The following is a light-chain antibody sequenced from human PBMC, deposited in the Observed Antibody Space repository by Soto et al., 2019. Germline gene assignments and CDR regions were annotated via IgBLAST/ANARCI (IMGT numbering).Light chain of an antibody. CDR2: DAS. CDR3: QQCRNWPLT. V-gene: IGKV3-15*01. Sequence: EIVMTKSPATLSGSPGEGATLSCKASQNVYNNLAWYQQRPGQPPRLLIYDASTRATGISARFSGSGYGTEFTLTISSLQSEDFAVYFCQQCRNWPLTFGGGTKV. J-gene: IGKJ4*01. CDR1: QNVYNN.